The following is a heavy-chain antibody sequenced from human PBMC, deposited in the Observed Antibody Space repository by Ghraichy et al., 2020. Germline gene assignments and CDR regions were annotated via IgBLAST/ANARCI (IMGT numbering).Heavy chain of an antibody. Sequence: GGSLRLSCAASGFTFSSYGMHWVRQAPGKGLEWVAFIRYGGSNKYYADSVKGRFTISRDNSKNTLYLQMNSLRAEDTAVYYCALLPDIVVVPAAPLFDYWGQGTLVTVSS. CDR2: IRYGGSNK. CDR3: ALLPDIVVVPAAPLFDY. CDR1: GFTFSSYG. V-gene: IGHV3-30*02. D-gene: IGHD2-2*01. J-gene: IGHJ4*02.